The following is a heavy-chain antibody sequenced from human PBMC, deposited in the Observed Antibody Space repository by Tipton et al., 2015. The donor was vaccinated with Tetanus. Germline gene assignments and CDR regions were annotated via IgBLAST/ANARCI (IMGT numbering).Heavy chain of an antibody. D-gene: IGHD2-2*01. J-gene: IGHJ4*02. Sequence: TLSLTCAVSGVSISTSDWWSWVRQPPGKGLEWIGEIFHDGTTNYNPSLKSRVTISVDKSKSQCSLKWTSVTAADTAVYYCASHLGSCTSTSCQPFAYWGQGTLVTVSS. CDR3: ASHLGSCTSTSCQPFAY. CDR2: IFHDGTT. CDR1: GVSISTSDW. V-gene: IGHV4-4*02.